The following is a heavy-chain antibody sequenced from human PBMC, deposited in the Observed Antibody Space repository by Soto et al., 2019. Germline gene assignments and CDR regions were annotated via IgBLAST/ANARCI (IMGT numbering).Heavy chain of an antibody. CDR3: ARGDRGQY. D-gene: IGHD2-21*02. V-gene: IGHV5-51*01. CDR1: GYSFTSFW. J-gene: IGHJ4*02. Sequence: PGESLKISCKGFGYSFTSFWIAWLRQMPGKGLEWMGIIYVDDSETRYSPSFQGQVTISADKSINAAYLQWSSLKASDTAMYYCARGDRGQYWGQGTLVTVPQ. CDR2: IYVDDSET.